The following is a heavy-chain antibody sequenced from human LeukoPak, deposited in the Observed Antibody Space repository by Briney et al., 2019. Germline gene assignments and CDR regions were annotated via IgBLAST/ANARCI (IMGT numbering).Heavy chain of an antibody. D-gene: IGHD3-22*01. J-gene: IGHJ4*02. CDR2: IYHSGTT. CDR3: ARFPHYYDSSNSYVRFYFDY. Sequence: SSETLSLTCAVSGYSISNGYCWGWIRQPPGEGPEWIGSIYHSGTTYYNPSLKSRVTISVDTSKNQFSLKLSSVTAADTAVYYCARFPHYYDSSNSYVRFYFDYWAQGSLVTVSS. V-gene: IGHV4-38-2*01. CDR1: GYSISNGYC.